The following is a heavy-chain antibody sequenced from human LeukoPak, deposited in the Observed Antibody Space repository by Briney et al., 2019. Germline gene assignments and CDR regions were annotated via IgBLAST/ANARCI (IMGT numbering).Heavy chain of an antibody. CDR2: ITGTGTGDST. CDR3: AKDLGVTGNAYYFDS. V-gene: IGHV3-23*01. J-gene: IGHJ4*02. CDR1: AFTFSTYA. Sequence: GGSLRLSCAASAFTFSTYAMCWVRQAPGKGLEWVSAITGTGTGDSTYYADSVKGRFTISRDNSKNTQYMQMDSLGVEDTAVYYCAKDLGVTGNAYYFDSWGQGTLVTVSS. D-gene: IGHD7-27*01.